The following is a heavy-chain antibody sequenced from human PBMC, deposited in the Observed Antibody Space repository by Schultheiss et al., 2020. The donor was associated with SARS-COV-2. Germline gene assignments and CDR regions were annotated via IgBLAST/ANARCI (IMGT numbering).Heavy chain of an antibody. V-gene: IGHV4-34*01. CDR2: INHSGST. D-gene: IGHD3-10*01. J-gene: IGHJ4*02. CDR1: GGSISSYY. CDR3: ARGYGSGSYDY. Sequence: SETLSLTCTVSGGSISSYYWSWIRQPPGKGLEWIGEINHSGSTNYNPSLKSRVTISVDTSKNQFSLKLSSVTAADTAVYYCARGYGSGSYDYWGQGTLVTVSS.